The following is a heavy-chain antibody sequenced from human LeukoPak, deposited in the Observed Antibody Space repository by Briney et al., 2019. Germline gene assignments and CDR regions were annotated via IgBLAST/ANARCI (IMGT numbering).Heavy chain of an antibody. V-gene: IGHV1-8*01. Sequence: ASVKVSCKASGYTFTSYDINCVRQATGQGLEWMGWMNPNSGNTGYAQKFQGRVTMTRNTSISTAYMELSSLRSEDTAVYYCARDRGSIAVARYYYGMDVWGQGTTVTVSS. CDR3: ARDRGSIAVARYYYGMDV. J-gene: IGHJ6*02. CDR1: GYTFTSYD. CDR2: MNPNSGNT. D-gene: IGHD6-19*01.